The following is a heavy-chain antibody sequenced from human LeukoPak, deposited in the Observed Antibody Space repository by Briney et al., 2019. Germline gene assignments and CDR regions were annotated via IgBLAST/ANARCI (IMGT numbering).Heavy chain of an antibody. D-gene: IGHD3-22*01. J-gene: IGHJ6*03. V-gene: IGHV4-4*07. CDR1: GGSISSYY. CDR3: ERDLYYYDSGGDYYYYYMDV. Sequence: PSETLSLTCTGSGGSISSYYWSWIRQPAGKGLEWIGRIYTSGSTNYNPSLKRRGTISVDTSKNQFSLKLSSVTAADTAVYYCERDLYYYDSGGDYYYYYMDVWGKGTTVTVSS. CDR2: IYTSGST.